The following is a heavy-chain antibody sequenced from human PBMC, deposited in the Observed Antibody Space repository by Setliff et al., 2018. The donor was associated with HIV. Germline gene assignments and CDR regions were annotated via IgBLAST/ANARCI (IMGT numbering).Heavy chain of an antibody. Sequence: EASVKVSCKSSGYTFIDYFMHWVRQAPGQGLEWMGWISPDNANTRISQRFRGSVTMTRDRSINTAYMELRSLRSDDTAVYYCARGVLDDYSSHRTPYYYYYYMDVWGKGTTVTVSS. CDR1: GYTFIDYF. CDR3: ARGVLDDYSSHRTPYYYYYYMDV. V-gene: IGHV1-2*02. J-gene: IGHJ6*03. CDR2: ISPDNANT. D-gene: IGHD4-4*01.